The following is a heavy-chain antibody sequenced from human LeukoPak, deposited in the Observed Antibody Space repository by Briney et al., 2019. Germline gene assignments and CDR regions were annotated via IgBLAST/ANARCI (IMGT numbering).Heavy chain of an antibody. CDR1: GFSFSDYY. J-gene: IGHJ6*03. CDR3: ARDPPLVSGPVYYYYYMDV. Sequence: GGSLRLSCAASGFSFSDYYMSWIRQAPGKGLEWVSYISSSGSTIYYADSVMGRFTISRDNAKNSLYLQMNSLRAEDTAVYYCARDPPLVSGPVYYYYYMDVWGKGTTVTVSS. V-gene: IGHV3-11*04. CDR2: ISSSGSTI. D-gene: IGHD5/OR15-5a*01.